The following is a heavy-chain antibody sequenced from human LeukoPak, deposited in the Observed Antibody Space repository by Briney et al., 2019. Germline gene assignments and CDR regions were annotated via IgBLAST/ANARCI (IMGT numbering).Heavy chain of an antibody. V-gene: IGHV3-30*03. J-gene: IGHJ4*02. D-gene: IGHD3-22*01. Sequence: PGGSLRLSCSASGFTFSSYSMHWVRQAPGEGLEWVAAISYDGSNKYYADSVKGRFTISRDDSKNTLYLQMNSLRAEDTAVYYCARYYYDSSGYYPYFDYWGQGTLVTVSS. CDR2: ISYDGSNK. CDR1: GFTFSSYS. CDR3: ARYYYDSSGYYPYFDY.